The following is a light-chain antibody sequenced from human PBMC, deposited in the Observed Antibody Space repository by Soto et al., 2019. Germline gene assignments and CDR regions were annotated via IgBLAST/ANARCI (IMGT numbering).Light chain of an antibody. CDR1: LSLLHSNGKTY. V-gene: IGKV2D-29*01. CDR2: AVS. CDR3: MQSVDNLT. J-gene: IGKJ2*01. Sequence: EIVMTQTPLSLSVTPGQPASISCQSSLSLLHSNGKTYLSWYLQKSGQAPQRLIHAVSILFSGVPNRLSGSGSGTDFTLEISRVETGDAGVYYCMQSVDNLTFGPGTKVDIK.